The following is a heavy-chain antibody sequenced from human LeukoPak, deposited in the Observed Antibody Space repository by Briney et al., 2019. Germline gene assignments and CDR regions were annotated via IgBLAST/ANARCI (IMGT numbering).Heavy chain of an antibody. CDR2: INHSGST. J-gene: IGHJ5*02. Sequence: PSETLSLTCAVNGGSFSDYYWSWIRQPPGKGLEWIGEINHSGSTNYNPSLKSRVTISVDTSKNQFSLKLSSVTAADTAVYYCARGCSAGTPHNWFDPWGQGTLVTVSS. CDR1: GGSFSDYY. CDR3: ARGCSAGTPHNWFDP. D-gene: IGHD6-13*01. V-gene: IGHV4-34*01.